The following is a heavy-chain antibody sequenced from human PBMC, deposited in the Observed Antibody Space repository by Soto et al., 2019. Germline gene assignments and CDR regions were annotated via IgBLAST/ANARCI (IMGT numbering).Heavy chain of an antibody. J-gene: IGHJ4*02. CDR3: ARSVVAAPSPFDY. Sequence: PSETLSLTCTVSGGSISSGGYYWSWIRQHPGKGLEWIGYIYYSGSTYYNPSLKSRVTISVDTSKNQFSLKLSSVTAADTAVYYCARSVVAAPSPFDYWAREPWSPSPQ. CDR1: GGSISSGGYY. CDR2: IYYSGST. V-gene: IGHV4-31*03. D-gene: IGHD2-15*01.